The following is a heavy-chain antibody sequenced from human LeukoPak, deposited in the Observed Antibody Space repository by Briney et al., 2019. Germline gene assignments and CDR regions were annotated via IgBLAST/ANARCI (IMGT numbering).Heavy chain of an antibody. CDR3: VKSAGKDGYRDVFDI. CDR1: GFTFSSYW. D-gene: IGHD5-24*01. Sequence: GGSLRLSCVASGFTFSSYWMHWVRQDPRKGLVWVSRISGDGRNINYADSVRGRFTISRDIFKNTLYLQMNSLRAEDTAVYHCVKSAGKDGYRDVFDIWGQGTVVTVSS. V-gene: IGHV3-74*01. CDR2: ISGDGRNI. J-gene: IGHJ3*02.